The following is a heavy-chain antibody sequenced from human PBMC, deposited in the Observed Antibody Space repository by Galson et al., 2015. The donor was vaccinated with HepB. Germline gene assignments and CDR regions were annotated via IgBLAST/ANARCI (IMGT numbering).Heavy chain of an antibody. V-gene: IGHV3-48*01. CDR3: ARHYDYVWGSYRIPGGYFDY. J-gene: IGHJ4*02. CDR2: ISSTGTTM. D-gene: IGHD3-16*02. Sequence: SLRLSCAASGFTFSSYTMNWVRQAPGKGLESVSYISSTGTTMYYADSAKGRFTISRDNAQNSLYLQMNSLRAEDTAVYYCARHYDYVWGSYRIPGGYFDYWGQGTLVTVSP. CDR1: GFTFSSYT.